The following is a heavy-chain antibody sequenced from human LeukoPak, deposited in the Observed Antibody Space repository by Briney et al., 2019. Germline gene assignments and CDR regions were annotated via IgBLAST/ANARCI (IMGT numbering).Heavy chain of an antibody. CDR1: GGSISDYY. Sequence: SETLSLTCTVAGGSISDYYWSWLRQPPGGGLEWIGYIYYSGRTNYNPSLKRRITISVDTYKNQFSLKLRSVTAADTAVYYCARSIAVTRSKFDYWGQGTLVTVSS. J-gene: IGHJ4*02. D-gene: IGHD1/OR15-1a*01. CDR2: IYYSGRT. CDR3: ARSIAVTRSKFDY. V-gene: IGHV4-59*08.